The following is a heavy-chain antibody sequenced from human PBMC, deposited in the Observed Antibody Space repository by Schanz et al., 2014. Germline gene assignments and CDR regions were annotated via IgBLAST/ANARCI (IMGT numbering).Heavy chain of an antibody. V-gene: IGHV4-39*01. CDR3: ARHGPLAGIPLDY. CDR1: GGSINSNSYY. D-gene: IGHD6-19*01. J-gene: IGHJ4*02. CDR2: VFYTGTT. Sequence: QLQLQESGPGLVKPSETLSLICSVSGGSINSNSYYWGWIRQPPGKGLEWIGNVFYTGTTYTNPSLGSRLALSVNTSNNQFSLKLTSVTAADTAVYFCARHGPLAGIPLDYWGRGTLVTVSS.